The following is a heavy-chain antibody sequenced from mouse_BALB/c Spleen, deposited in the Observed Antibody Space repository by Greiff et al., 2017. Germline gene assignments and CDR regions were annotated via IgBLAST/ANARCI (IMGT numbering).Heavy chain of an antibody. D-gene: IGHD2-14*01. CDR2: ISSGSSTI. Sequence: EVKVEESGGGLVQPGGSRKLSCAASGFTFSSFGMHWVRQAPEKGLEWVAYISSGSSTIYYADTVKGRCTISRDNPKNTLFLQLTSLRSEDTAMYYCARRGYDGYFDVWGAGTTVTVSS. J-gene: IGHJ1*01. CDR1: GFTFSSFG. V-gene: IGHV5-17*02. CDR3: ARRGYDGYFDV.